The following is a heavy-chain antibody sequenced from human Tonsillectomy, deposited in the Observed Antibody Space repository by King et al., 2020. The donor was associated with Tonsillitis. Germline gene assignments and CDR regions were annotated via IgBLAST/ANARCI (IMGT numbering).Heavy chain of an antibody. Sequence: VQLVESGAEVKKPGESLRISCKGSGYSFTSYWISWVRQMPGKGLEWMGRIDPSDSYTNYSPSFQGHVTISADKSISTAYLQWSSLKASDTALYYCAGHEGYSSGWYHYWGQGTLVTVSS. CDR2: IDPSDSYT. D-gene: IGHD6-19*01. J-gene: IGHJ4*02. V-gene: IGHV5-10-1*03. CDR3: AGHEGYSSGWYHY. CDR1: GYSFTSYW.